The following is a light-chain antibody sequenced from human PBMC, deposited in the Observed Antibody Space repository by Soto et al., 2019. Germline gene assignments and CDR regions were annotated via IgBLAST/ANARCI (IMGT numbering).Light chain of an antibody. CDR3: QQDGSSPRMYN. CDR2: VAS. Sequence: EIVLTQSPGTLSLSPGERATLPCRASQSVSSSYLAWYQQKPGQAPRLLIYVASRRATGIPDRFSGSGSGTDFTLTISRLEPEDLAVYYCQQDGSSPRMYNFVQSTKLEIK. V-gene: IGKV3-20*01. CDR1: QSVSSSY. J-gene: IGKJ2*01.